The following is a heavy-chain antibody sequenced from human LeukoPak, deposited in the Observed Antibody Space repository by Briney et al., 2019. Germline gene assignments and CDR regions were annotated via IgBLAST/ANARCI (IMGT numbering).Heavy chain of an antibody. V-gene: IGHV1-46*01. J-gene: IGHJ5*02. CDR2: INPSGGST. CDR3: ARDRDSSPFDP. Sequence: WMGIINPSGGSTSYAQKFQGRVTMTRDTSTSTVYMELSSLRSEDTAVYYCARDRDSSPFDPWGQGTLVTVSS. D-gene: IGHD6-13*01.